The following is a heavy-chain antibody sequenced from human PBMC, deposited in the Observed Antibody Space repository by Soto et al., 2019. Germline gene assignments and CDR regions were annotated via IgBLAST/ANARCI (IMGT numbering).Heavy chain of an antibody. CDR2: TYYRSKWYH. J-gene: IGHJ4*02. CDR3: PGGDNTSANYFDD. D-gene: IGHD4-17*01. V-gene: IGHV6-1*01. CDR1: GDSVSSDSAA. Sequence: PSQTLSLTCAISGDSVSSDSAAWNWIRQSPSRGLEWLGRTYYRSKWYHDYAVSVKSRITINPDTSTNQFSLQLNSVTPEDTAVYWWPGGDNTSANYFDDRGKGTLVTVAS.